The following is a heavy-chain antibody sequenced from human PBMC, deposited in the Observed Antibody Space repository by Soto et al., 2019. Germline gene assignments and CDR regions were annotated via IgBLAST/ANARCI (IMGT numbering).Heavy chain of an antibody. V-gene: IGHV3-15*07. CDR3: TTDSYSTIIIVRFDY. D-gene: IGHD3-22*01. J-gene: IGHJ4*01. CDR2: IKSKTDGGTT. Sequence: GGSLRLSCAASGFTFTNAWINWVRQAPGKGLEWVGRIKSKTDGGTTDYAEPVKGRFAISRDDSNNMVYLQMNSLKIEDTAFYYCTTDSYSTIIIVRFDYWGHGTLVTVSS. CDR1: GFTFTNAW.